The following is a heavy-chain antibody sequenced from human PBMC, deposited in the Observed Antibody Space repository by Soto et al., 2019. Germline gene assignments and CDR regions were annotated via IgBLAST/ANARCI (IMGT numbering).Heavy chain of an antibody. D-gene: IGHD2-21*02. J-gene: IGHJ5*02. CDR2: VYHTGDT. CDR1: GGTVASSHW. CDR3: AREIVTAGGNNYFDP. Sequence: PSETLSLTCGVSGGTVASSHWWSWVRQSPGGGLEWIGNVYHTGDTNFNPSLQSRVTISVDKSNNQFSLRLNSLTAADTAVSFCAREIVTAGGNNYFDPWGPGTLVTVSS. V-gene: IGHV4-4*02.